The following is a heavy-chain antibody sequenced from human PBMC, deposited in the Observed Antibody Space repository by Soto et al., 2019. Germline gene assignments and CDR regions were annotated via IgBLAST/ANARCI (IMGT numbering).Heavy chain of an antibody. CDR1: GYTFTSYD. V-gene: IGHV1-8*01. CDR3: ARVACTGGRCYYDC. D-gene: IGHD2-8*02. Sequence: QVQLVQSGAEVKKPGASVKVSCKASGYTFTSYDFNWVRQATGQGLEWVGWMNPNSGTTGYAQRFQGRVTMTRNTAISTDYMELSSLRSEDTAMYYCARVACTGGRCYYDCWGQGTLVTGPS. CDR2: MNPNSGTT. J-gene: IGHJ4*02.